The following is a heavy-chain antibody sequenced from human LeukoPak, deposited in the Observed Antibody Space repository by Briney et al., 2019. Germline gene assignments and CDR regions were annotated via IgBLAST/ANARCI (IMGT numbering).Heavy chain of an antibody. J-gene: IGHJ4*02. Sequence: GGSLRLSCAASGFTFSSYGMHWVRQAPGKGLEWVSSISANGGETHYADSVKGRFTISRDNSKNTLYLQINNPRVEDTAVYYCAKRYYDFPLDYWGQGTLVTVSS. V-gene: IGHV3-23*01. D-gene: IGHD3-3*01. CDR1: GFTFSSYG. CDR3: AKRYYDFPLDY. CDR2: ISANGGET.